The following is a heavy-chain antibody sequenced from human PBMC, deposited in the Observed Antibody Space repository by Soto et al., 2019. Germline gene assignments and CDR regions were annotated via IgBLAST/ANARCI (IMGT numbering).Heavy chain of an antibody. Sequence: EVQLVESGGGLVKPGGSLRLSCAASGFTFSSYSMNWVRQAPGKGLEWVSSISSSSSYIYYADSVKGRFTISGDNAKNSLYLQMNSLRAEDTAVYYCARGKGYCTNGVCYDAFDIWGQGTMVTVSS. CDR3: ARGKGYCTNGVCYDAFDI. CDR1: GFTFSSYS. J-gene: IGHJ3*02. CDR2: ISSSSSYI. V-gene: IGHV3-21*01. D-gene: IGHD2-8*01.